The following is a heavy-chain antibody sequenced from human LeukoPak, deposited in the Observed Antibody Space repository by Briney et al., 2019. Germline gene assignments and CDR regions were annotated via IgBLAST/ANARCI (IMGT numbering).Heavy chain of an antibody. CDR3: ARVGGAVVRDAFDI. CDR2: ISSSSSYV. D-gene: IGHD2-2*01. J-gene: IGHJ3*02. Sequence: GGSLRLSCAASGFTFSSYSMNWFRQAPGKGLEWVSSISSSSSYVYYADSVKGRFTISRDNAKNSLYLQMNSLRAEDTAVYYCARVGGAVVRDAFDIWGQGTMVTVSS. CDR1: GFTFSSYS. V-gene: IGHV3-21*01.